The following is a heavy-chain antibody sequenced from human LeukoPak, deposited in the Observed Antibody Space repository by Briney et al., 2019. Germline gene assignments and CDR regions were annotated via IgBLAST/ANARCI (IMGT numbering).Heavy chain of an antibody. CDR3: TTRIPVAAPWDY. V-gene: IGHV3-15*01. Sequence: PGGSLRLSCAASGFTFSNAWMSWVRQAPGKGQEWVGRIKSKTDGGTTDYAAPVKGRFTISRDDSKNTLYLQMNSLKTEDTAVYYCTTRIPVAAPWDYWGQGTLVTVSS. CDR1: GFTFSNAW. J-gene: IGHJ4*02. CDR2: IKSKTDGGTT. D-gene: IGHD6-19*01.